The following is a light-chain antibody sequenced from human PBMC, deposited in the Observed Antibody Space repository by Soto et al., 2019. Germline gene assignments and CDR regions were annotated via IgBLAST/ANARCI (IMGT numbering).Light chain of an antibody. CDR2: EDN. Sequence: NFMLTQPHSVSESPGKTVIISCTRSSGSIASNYEQWYQQRPGSAPTIVIYEDNQRPSGVPDRFSGSVDSSSNSASLTISGLKTEDEADYYCHSYESNNVVFGGGTKLTVL. CDR3: HSYESNNVV. CDR1: SGSIASNY. V-gene: IGLV6-57*03. J-gene: IGLJ3*02.